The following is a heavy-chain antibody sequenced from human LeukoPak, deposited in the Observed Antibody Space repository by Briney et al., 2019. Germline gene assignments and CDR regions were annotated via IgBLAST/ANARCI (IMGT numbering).Heavy chain of an antibody. CDR1: GFTFSSYS. CDR3: ARNYYGSGSYFDY. Sequence: PGGSLRLSCAASGFTFSSYSMNWVRQAPGKGLEWVSSISSSSSYIYYADSVKGRFTISRDNAKNSLYLQMNSLRAEDTAVYYCARNYYGSGSYFDYWGQGTLVTVSS. J-gene: IGHJ4*02. V-gene: IGHV3-21*01. D-gene: IGHD3-10*01. CDR2: ISSSSSYI.